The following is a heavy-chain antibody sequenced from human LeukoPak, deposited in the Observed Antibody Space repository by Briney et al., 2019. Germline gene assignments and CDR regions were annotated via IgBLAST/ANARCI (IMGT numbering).Heavy chain of an antibody. CDR3: VKDQGECPGSRCYLRFLEY. V-gene: IGHV3-30*02. CDR2: VRYDQSAT. D-gene: IGHD3-3*01. J-gene: IGHJ4*02. CDR1: GFIFSIYG. Sequence: GGPLRLSCAASGFIFSIYGMHWVRQARGKGQEWVTFVRYDQSATVYADSVQGRFAISRDNSKNTVYLQMNSLRVEDTALYFCVKDQGECPGSRCYLRFLEYWGQRTLVIASS.